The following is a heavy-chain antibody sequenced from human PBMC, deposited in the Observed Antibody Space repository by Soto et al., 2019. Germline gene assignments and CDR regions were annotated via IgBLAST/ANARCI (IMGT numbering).Heavy chain of an antibody. D-gene: IGHD2-8*01. Sequence: SVKVSCKASGYTFTRYGISWVRQAPGQGLEWMGWISGYNGDTNYAQKFQGRVSMTLDTSTGTAYMELRSLTSDDTAIYYCAKNGQPPYYYYGLDVWGQGTKVTVSS. J-gene: IGHJ6*02. CDR3: AKNGQPPYYYYGLDV. CDR2: ISGYNGDT. CDR1: GYTFTRYG. V-gene: IGHV1-18*01.